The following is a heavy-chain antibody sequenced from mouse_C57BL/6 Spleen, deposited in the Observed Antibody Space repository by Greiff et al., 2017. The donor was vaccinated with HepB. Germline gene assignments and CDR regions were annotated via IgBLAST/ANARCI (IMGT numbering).Heavy chain of an antibody. CDR2: IYPGDGDT. CDR3: AGDYGNSFYFDY. CDR1: GYAFSSSW. D-gene: IGHD2-1*01. J-gene: IGHJ2*01. V-gene: IGHV1-82*01. Sequence: VQLQQSGPELVKPGASVKISCKASGYAFSSSWMNWVKQRPGKGLEWIGRIYPGDGDTNYNGKFKGKATLTADKSSSTAYMQLSSLTSEDSAVYFCAGDYGNSFYFDYWGQGTTLTVSS.